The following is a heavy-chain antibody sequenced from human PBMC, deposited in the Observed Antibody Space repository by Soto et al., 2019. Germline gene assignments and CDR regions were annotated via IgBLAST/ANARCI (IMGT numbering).Heavy chain of an antibody. D-gene: IGHD2-21*02. CDR2: IIPIFGIA. CDR3: ARVGEYCGGACPQYFQH. V-gene: IGHV1-69*13. Sequence: SVKVSCKASGGSFRSNALSWVRQAPGQGLEWMGRIIPIFGIANYAQRFQGRVTITADESTGTAYMELSSLRSEGTAVYYCARVGEYCGGACPQYFQHWGQGTLVTVSS. CDR1: GGSFRSNA. J-gene: IGHJ1*01.